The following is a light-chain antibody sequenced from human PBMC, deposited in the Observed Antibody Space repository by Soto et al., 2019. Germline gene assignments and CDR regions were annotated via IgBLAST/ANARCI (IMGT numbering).Light chain of an antibody. V-gene: IGLV2-14*01. CDR3: SSYTRSSRYV. J-gene: IGLJ1*01. CDR1: SSDVGDYNY. CDR2: DVS. Sequence: QSVLTQPASVSGSPGQSITISCTGTSSDVGDYNYVSWYQQHPGKAPKFMIYDVSIRPSGVSNRFSGSKSGNTASLTISGLQAEDEADYYCSSYTRSSRYVFGTGTKLTVL.